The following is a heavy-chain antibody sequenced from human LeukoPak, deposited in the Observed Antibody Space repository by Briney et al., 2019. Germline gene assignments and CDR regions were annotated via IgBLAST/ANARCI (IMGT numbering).Heavy chain of an antibody. CDR1: GGSFSGYY. Sequence: SETLSLTCAVYGGSFSGYYWSWIRQPPGKGLEWIGGINHSGSTNYNPSLKSRVTISVDTSKNQFSLKLSSVTAADTAVYYCARGRFGYDYWGQGTLVTVSS. CDR3: ARGRFGYDY. D-gene: IGHD2-2*03. V-gene: IGHV4-34*01. J-gene: IGHJ4*02. CDR2: INHSGST.